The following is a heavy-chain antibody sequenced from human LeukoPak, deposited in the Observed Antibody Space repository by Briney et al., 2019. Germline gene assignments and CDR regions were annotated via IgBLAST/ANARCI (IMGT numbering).Heavy chain of an antibody. CDR1: GFTFSSYE. J-gene: IGHJ4*02. CDR2: ISSSGSTI. D-gene: IGHD3-10*01. Sequence: GGSLRLSCAASGFTFSSYEMNWARQAPGKGLEWVSYISSSGSTIYYADSVKGRFTISRDNAKNSLYLQMNSLRAEDTAVYYCARALLWFGELFNWGQGTLVTVSS. CDR3: ARALLWFGELFN. V-gene: IGHV3-48*03.